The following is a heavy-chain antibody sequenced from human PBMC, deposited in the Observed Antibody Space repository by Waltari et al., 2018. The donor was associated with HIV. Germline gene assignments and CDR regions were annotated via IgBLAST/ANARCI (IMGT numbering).Heavy chain of an antibody. Sequence: EVQLVESGGGLVQPGGSLRLSCATPGFTFRRYWMSWARTAPGKGLEWVANIKQDGSEKYYVDSVKGRFTISRDNAKNSLYLQMNSLRAEDTAVYYCARSPYYYDSSGYYLFYFDYWGQGTLVTVSS. CDR1: GFTFRRYW. V-gene: IGHV3-7*01. J-gene: IGHJ4*02. CDR3: ARSPYYYDSSGYYLFYFDY. D-gene: IGHD3-22*01. CDR2: IKQDGSEK.